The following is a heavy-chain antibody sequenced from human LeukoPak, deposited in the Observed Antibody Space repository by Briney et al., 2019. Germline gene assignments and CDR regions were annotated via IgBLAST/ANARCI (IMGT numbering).Heavy chain of an antibody. CDR3: ARDILDVGATHYFDY. CDR2: IHSSGRA. CDR1: GASITTYY. J-gene: IGHJ4*02. D-gene: IGHD1-26*01. Sequence: KPSETLSLTCTVSGASITTYYWSWIRQPPGKGLEYICQIHSSGRANYNPSLKSRVAMSLDASKNQFSLTVSSVTAADTAIYYCARDILDVGATHYFDYWGQGSLLTVSS. V-gene: IGHV4-4*07.